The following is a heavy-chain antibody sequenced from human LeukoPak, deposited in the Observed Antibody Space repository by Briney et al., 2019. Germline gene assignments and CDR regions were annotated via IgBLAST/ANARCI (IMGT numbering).Heavy chain of an antibody. J-gene: IGHJ4*02. CDR3: VKGPVRGMAPIVDRVGY. D-gene: IGHD4-17*01. V-gene: IGHV3-30*18. CDR1: GFTFSSYG. CDR2: ISYDGSNK. Sequence: GGSLRLSCAASGFTFSSYGMHWVRQAPGKGLEWVAVISYDGSNKYYADSVKGRFTISRDDSQSTLFLQMNSLRAEDTAIYYCVKGPVRGMAPIVDRVGYWGQGTLVAVSS.